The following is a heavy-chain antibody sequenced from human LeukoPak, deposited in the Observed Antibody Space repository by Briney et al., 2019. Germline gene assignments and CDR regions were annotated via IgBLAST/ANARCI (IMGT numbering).Heavy chain of an antibody. D-gene: IGHD4-17*01. CDR2: IKQDGSEK. V-gene: IGHV3-7*01. CDR1: GFTFSSYW. J-gene: IGHJ6*02. CDR3: ARNDYDYYYYGMDV. Sequence: GGSLGLSCAASGFTFSSYWMSWVRQAPGKGLEWVANIKQDGSEKYYVDSVKGRFTISRDNAKNSLYLQMNSLRAEDTAVYYCARNDYDYYYYGMDVWGQGTTVTVSS.